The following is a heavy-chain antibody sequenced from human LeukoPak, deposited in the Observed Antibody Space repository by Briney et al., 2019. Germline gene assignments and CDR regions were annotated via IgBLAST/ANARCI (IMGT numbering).Heavy chain of an antibody. D-gene: IGHD6-13*01. CDR1: GGSISSYY. CDR2: IYTSGST. CDR3: TTAAGSYAPFDY. V-gene: IGHV4-4*07. J-gene: IGHJ4*02. Sequence: SETLSLTCTVSGGSISSYYWSWIRQPAGKGLEWIGRIYTSGSTNYNPSLKSRVTISVDKSKYQFSLKLSSVTAADTAVYYCTTAAGSYAPFDYWGQGTLVTVSS.